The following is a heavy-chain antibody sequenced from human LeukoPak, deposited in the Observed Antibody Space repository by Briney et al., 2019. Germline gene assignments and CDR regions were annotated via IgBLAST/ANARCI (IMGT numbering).Heavy chain of an antibody. D-gene: IGHD6-6*01. CDR1: GGSTSSSTSY. CDR2: IHYSGST. J-gene: IGHJ6*03. Sequence: SETLSLTCSVTGGSTSSSTSYWGWVRQPPGKGLEWIGSIHYSGSTYTNPSLKSRVTISMDTSRSQFSLKVTSLTAADSAAYFCAREPSSSRYFMDVWGRGTTVTVSS. CDR3: AREPSSSRYFMDV. V-gene: IGHV4-39*07.